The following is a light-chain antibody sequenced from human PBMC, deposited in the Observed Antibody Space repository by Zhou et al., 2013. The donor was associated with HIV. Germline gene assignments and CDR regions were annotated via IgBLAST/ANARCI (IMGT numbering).Light chain of an antibody. J-gene: IGKJ1*01. CDR2: AAS. V-gene: IGKV1-27*01. CDR3: QKYNTAPRT. Sequence: DIQMTQSPSSLSASVGDRVTITCRASQGISNFLAWYQQKPGKPPKVLIYAASTLQSGVPSRLVASGVWDEISTLTISSLQPEDVATYYCQKYNTAPRTFGQGT. CDR1: QGISNF.